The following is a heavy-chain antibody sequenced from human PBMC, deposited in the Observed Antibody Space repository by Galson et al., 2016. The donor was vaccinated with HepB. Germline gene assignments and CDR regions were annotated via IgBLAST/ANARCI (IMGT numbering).Heavy chain of an antibody. D-gene: IGHD2-21*01. J-gene: IGHJ6*04. CDR1: GFTFSDYY. Sequence: SLRLSCAASGFTFSDYYMSWIRQAPGKGLEWVSYISSGGSTIYYADSVKGRFTISRDNAKNSLYLQMNSLRPDDTAVYYCAKSRADGDYDYFDIDVWGKGTTVIVSS. CDR2: ISSGGSTI. V-gene: IGHV3-11*04. CDR3: AKSRADGDYDYFDIDV.